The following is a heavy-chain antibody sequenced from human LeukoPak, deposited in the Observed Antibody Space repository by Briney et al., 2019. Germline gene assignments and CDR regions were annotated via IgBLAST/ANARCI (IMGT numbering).Heavy chain of an antibody. Sequence: GGSLRLSCAASGFSFSNYAMTWVRQAPGKGLEWVSVISAGGGSTYYADSVKGRFTISRDNSKNTLYLQMNSLRAEDTAVYYCVKDLAFTAGKEYWGQGTLVTVSS. J-gene: IGHJ4*02. CDR3: VKDLAFTAGKEY. CDR1: GFSFSNYA. V-gene: IGHV3-23*01. D-gene: IGHD2-15*01. CDR2: ISAGGGST.